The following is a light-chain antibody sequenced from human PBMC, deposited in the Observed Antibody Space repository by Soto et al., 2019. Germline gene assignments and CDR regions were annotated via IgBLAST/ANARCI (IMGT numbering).Light chain of an antibody. V-gene: IGLV2-14*01. CDR2: DVS. J-gene: IGLJ2*01. CDR3: SSYTGSSTYVV. Sequence: QSVLTQPASVSGSPGQSITISCTGTSSDVGGYNYVSWYQQHPVKAPKLMIYDVSNRPSGVSNRFSGSKSGNTASLTISGLQSEDEADYYCSSYTGSSTYVVFGGGTKLTVL. CDR1: SSDVGGYNY.